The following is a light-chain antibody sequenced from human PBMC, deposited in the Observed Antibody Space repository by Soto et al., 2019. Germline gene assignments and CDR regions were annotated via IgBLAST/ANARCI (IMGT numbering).Light chain of an antibody. J-gene: IGLJ1*01. V-gene: IGLV1-51*01. CDR1: SSNIGGNS. CDR2: DDD. CDR3: GSWDSSLSAYV. Sequence: QSALTQPPSVSAAPGQRVTISCSGSSSNIGGNSVSWYQQLPGTAPKLLIYDDDKRPSGIPDRFSGSKSGTSATLGITRFQTEDAADYYCGSWDSSLSAYVFGTGTKVTVL.